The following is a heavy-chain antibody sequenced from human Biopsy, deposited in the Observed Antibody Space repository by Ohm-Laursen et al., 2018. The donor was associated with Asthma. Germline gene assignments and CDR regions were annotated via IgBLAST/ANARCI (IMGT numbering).Heavy chain of an antibody. Sequence: GTLALTCGVYRGSLRVYVWSWIRQPPGKGLEWIGESNQGGSPTFNPSLKRRVTISRDTSKNQLSLKVRSVTAADTAVYYCASGPEWYGLDVWGQGTTVTVSS. CDR1: RGSLRVYV. CDR2: SNQGGSP. CDR3: ASGPEWYGLDV. V-gene: IGHV4-34*01. J-gene: IGHJ6*02. D-gene: IGHD3-3*01.